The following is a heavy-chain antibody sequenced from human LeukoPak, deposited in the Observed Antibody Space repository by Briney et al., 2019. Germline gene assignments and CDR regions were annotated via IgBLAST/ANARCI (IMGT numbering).Heavy chain of an antibody. Sequence: SETLSLTCTVSGGSISSDYWSWIRQPAGKGLEAIGRIYTSGCSSDNPSLKRRVTMPVAMSKNQFSLKLSSVTAADTAVYYCARGSSYGWYYFDYWGQGTLVPVSS. CDR2: IYTSGCS. D-gene: IGHD5-18*01. J-gene: IGHJ4*02. V-gene: IGHV4-4*07. CDR1: GGSISSDY. CDR3: ARGSSYGWYYFDY.